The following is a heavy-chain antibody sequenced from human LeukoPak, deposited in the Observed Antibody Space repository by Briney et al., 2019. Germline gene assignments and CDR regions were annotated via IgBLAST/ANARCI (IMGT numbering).Heavy chain of an antibody. V-gene: IGHV1-69*13. J-gene: IGHJ5*02. CDR2: IIPIFGTA. Sequence: ASVKVSCKASGGTFSSYAISWVRQAPGQGLEWMGGIIPIFGTANYAQKFQGRVTITADESTSTAYMELSSLRSEDTAVYYCACACSSWYNWFDPWGQGTLVTVSS. CDR1: GGTFSSYA. D-gene: IGHD6-13*01. CDR3: ACACSSWYNWFDP.